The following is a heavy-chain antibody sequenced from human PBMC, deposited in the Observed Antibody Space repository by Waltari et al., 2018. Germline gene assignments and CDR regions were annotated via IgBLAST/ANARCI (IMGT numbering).Heavy chain of an antibody. V-gene: IGHV1-69*05. CDR2: ISPIFGTA. CDR3: ARGWLPRDAFDI. J-gene: IGHJ3*02. Sequence: QVQLVQSGAEVKKPGSSVKVSCKASGGTFSSYAISWVRQAPGQGLEWMGGISPIFGTANYAQKFQCRVTSSTDEYTGTGYMGLSSLRSEDTAVCYWARGWLPRDAFDIWGRGTMVTVSS. D-gene: IGHD6-19*01. CDR1: GGTFSSYA.